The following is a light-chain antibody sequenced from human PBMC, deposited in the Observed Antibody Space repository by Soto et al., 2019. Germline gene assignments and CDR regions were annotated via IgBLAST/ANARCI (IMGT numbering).Light chain of an antibody. CDR2: GAS. CDR3: KQYVTAPRT. CDR1: QGLTSNF. V-gene: IGKV3-20*01. Sequence: EIVLTQSPGTLSLSPGERATLSCRASQGLTSNFLAWYQQKPGQAPSLLIYGASNRATGVQDRFSGGGSGTDFTLTIRRLEPEDFAVYFCKQYVTAPRTFGQGTKVDIK. J-gene: IGKJ1*01.